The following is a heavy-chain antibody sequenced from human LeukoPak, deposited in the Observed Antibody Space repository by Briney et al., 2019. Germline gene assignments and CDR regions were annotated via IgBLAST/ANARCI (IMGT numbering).Heavy chain of an antibody. CDR3: ARAPYDYVWGSYPRRLDY. J-gene: IGHJ4*02. V-gene: IGHV4-38-2*02. CDR1: GYSISSGYY. Sequence: SETLSLTCTVSGYSISSGYYWGWIRQPPGKGLEWIGSIYHSGSTYYNPSLKGRVTISVDTSKNQFSLKLSSVTAADTAVYYCARAPYDYVWGSYPRRLDYWGQGTLVTVSS. D-gene: IGHD3-16*02. CDR2: IYHSGST.